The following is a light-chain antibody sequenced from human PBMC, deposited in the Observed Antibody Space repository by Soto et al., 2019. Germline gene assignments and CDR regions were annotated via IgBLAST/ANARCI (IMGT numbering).Light chain of an antibody. CDR3: QQRSNWPLT. CDR1: QSVSSY. CDR2: DAS. Sequence: EIGLTQSASTLSWSPGERATLSCGASQSVSSYLAWYQQKTGQAPRLLIYDASNRATGIPARFSGSGSGTDFNLTISSLETEDFAVYYCQQRSNWPLTFGGGTKVDIK. J-gene: IGKJ4*01. V-gene: IGKV3-11*01.